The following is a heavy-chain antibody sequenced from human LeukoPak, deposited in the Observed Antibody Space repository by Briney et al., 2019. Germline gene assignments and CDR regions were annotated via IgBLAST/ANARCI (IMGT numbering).Heavy chain of an antibody. CDR2: LYSDGNT. D-gene: IGHD1-14*01. CDR3: SRGVEPLAANTLAY. V-gene: IGHV3-53*01. CDR1: GFTVITND. J-gene: IGHJ4*02. Sequence: GGSLRLSCAASGFTVITNDMTWVRQAPGKGLEWVSVLYSDGNTKYADSVRGRFTISRDNSKNTLYLEMNSLSPDDTAVYYCSRGVEPLAANTLAYWGQGTLVTVSS.